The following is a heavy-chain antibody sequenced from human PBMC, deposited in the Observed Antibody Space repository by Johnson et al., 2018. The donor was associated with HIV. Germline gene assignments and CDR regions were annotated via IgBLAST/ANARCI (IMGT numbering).Heavy chain of an antibody. CDR2: IHSGGST. Sequence: VQLVESGGGVVQPARSLRLSCAVSGLSVSINYITWVRQAPGKGLEWVSVIHSGGSTYYADSVEGRFTISRDNSKNTVLLQMNSLRVEDTAVYYCSRGGHWGGDFDIWGQGTMVTVSS. D-gene: IGHD2-21*01. CDR3: SRGGHWGGDFDI. V-gene: IGHV3-53*01. CDR1: GLSVSINY. J-gene: IGHJ3*02.